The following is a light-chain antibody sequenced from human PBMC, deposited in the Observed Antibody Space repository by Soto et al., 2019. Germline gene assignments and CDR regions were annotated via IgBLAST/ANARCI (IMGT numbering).Light chain of an antibody. V-gene: IGLV2-14*03. CDR2: DVT. J-gene: IGLJ1*01. CDR1: RSDVGGYNH. CDR3: SSYTRSTIYV. Sequence: QSVLTQPASVAGSPGQLITISCTGTRSDVGGYNHVSWYQHYPGKAPKLIIYDVTNRPSGVSNRFSGSKSGNTASLTISGLQAEDEADYFCSSYTRSTIYVFGTGTKAPS.